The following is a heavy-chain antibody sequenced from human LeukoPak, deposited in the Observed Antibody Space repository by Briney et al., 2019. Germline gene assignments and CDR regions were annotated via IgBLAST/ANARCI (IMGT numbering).Heavy chain of an antibody. V-gene: IGHV3-48*04. CDR3: ARDRGQWLYYFDY. CDR1: GFTFSSYS. J-gene: IGHJ4*02. Sequence: GALRLSCAASGFTFSSYSMKWVRQAPGKGLEWVSYISSSSSTIYYADSVKGRFTISRDNAKNSLYLQMNSLRAEDTAVYYCARDRGQWLYYFDYWGQGTLVTVSS. D-gene: IGHD6-19*01. CDR2: ISSSSSTI.